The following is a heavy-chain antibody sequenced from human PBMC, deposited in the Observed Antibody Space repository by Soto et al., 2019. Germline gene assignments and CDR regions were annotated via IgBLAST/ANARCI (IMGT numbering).Heavy chain of an antibody. Sequence: GESLKISCKVSGYSFSNYWIGWVRQMPGKGLEWMGIIYPGDSDIRYSPSFQGQVTISADKSISTAYLQWRSLKASDTATYYCARRDGFKIDYWGQRPPVTVSS. D-gene: IGHD5-12*01. CDR3: ARRDGFKIDY. V-gene: IGHV5-51*01. CDR1: GYSFSNYW. CDR2: IYPGDSDI. J-gene: IGHJ4*02.